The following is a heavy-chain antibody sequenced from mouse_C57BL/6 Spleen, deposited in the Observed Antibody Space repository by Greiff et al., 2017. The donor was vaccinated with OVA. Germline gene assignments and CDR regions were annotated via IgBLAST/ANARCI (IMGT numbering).Heavy chain of an antibody. CDR3: ARHDYYGSSYSYWYFDV. CDR2: FYPGSGSI. Sequence: QVQLKESGAELVKPGASVKLSCKASGYTFTEYTIHWVKQRSGQGLEWIGWFYPGSGSIKYNEKFKDKATLTADKSSSTVYMELSRLTSEDSAVYFCARHDYYGSSYSYWYFDVWGTGTTVTVSS. V-gene: IGHV1-62-2*01. J-gene: IGHJ1*03. D-gene: IGHD1-1*01. CDR1: GYTFTEYT.